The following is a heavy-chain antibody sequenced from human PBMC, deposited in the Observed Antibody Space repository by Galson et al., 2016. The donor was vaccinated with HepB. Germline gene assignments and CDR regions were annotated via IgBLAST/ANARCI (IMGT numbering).Heavy chain of an antibody. CDR3: AKTAPLYDSSGYYYD. CDR1: GYTFNNYA. D-gene: IGHD3-22*01. V-gene: IGHV3-23*01. J-gene: IGHJ4*02. Sequence: SLRLSCAAFGYTFNNYAMSWVRQAPGKGLEWVSTISGSGGSTYYADSVKGRFSISRDNSKNTLYLQMNSLRAEDTAVYYCAKTAPLYDSSGYYYDWGQGTLVTVSS. CDR2: ISGSGGST.